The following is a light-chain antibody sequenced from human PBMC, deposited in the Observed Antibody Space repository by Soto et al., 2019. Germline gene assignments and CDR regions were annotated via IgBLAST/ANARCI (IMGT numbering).Light chain of an antibody. Sequence: QSALTQPASGSGSPGQSITISCTGTSSDIGGYNYVSWYQQHPGKPPKLMTYDVSSRPSGVSNRFSGSKSGNSASLTISWLQAEDEADYYCTSYTTSSTYVFGTGTKVTV. V-gene: IGLV2-14*01. CDR3: TSYTTSSTYV. CDR1: SSDIGGYNY. J-gene: IGLJ1*01. CDR2: DVS.